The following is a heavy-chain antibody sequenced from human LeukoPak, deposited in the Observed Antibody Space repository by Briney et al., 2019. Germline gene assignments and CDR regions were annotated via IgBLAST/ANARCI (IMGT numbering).Heavy chain of an antibody. J-gene: IGHJ3*02. CDR2: IKKDGSER. CDR1: KITFSDYW. CDR3: ARDTSPRIAAIYYDAFDI. Sequence: PGGSLRLSCTVSKITFSDYWMSWVRQAPGKGLEWVANIKKDGSERYYVDSVKGRFTISRDNAKNSLYLEMSSLRGEDTALYYCARDTSPRIAAIYYDAFDIWGQGTMVTVSS. D-gene: IGHD6-13*01. V-gene: IGHV3-7*01.